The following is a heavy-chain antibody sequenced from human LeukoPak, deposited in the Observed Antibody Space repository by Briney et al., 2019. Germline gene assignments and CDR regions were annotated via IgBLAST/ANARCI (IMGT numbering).Heavy chain of an antibody. CDR1: GFSLSTSGMC. CDR2: IDWDDDK. Sequence: EPGPTLVNPTQTLTLTCTFSGFSLSTSGMCVSWIRQPPGKALEWLARIDWDDDKYYSTCLKSRLTISKDTSKNQVVLTMTDMDPVDTATYYCARSFPVVGPFDPWGQGTLVTVSS. V-gene: IGHV2-70*11. J-gene: IGHJ5*02. CDR3: ARSFPVVGPFDP. D-gene: IGHD1-26*01.